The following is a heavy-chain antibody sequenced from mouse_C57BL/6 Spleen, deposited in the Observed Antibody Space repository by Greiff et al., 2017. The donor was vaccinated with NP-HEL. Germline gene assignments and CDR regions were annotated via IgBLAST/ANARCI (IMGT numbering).Heavy chain of an antibody. Sequence: VQLQQPGAELVRPGSSVKLSCKASGYTFTSYWMHWVKQRPIQGLEWIGNIDPSDSETHYNQKFKDKATLTVDKSSSTAYMQLSSLTSEDSAVYYCASHLGPGLYFDYWGQGTTLTVSS. D-gene: IGHD4-1*01. CDR1: GYTFTSYW. V-gene: IGHV1-52*01. CDR2: IDPSDSET. J-gene: IGHJ2*01. CDR3: ASHLGPGLYFDY.